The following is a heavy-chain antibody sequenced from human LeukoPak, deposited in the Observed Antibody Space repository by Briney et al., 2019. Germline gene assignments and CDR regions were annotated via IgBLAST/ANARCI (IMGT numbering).Heavy chain of an antibody. CDR2: ISYDGSNK. CDR3: AKLLHCSSTSCYAFDI. CDR1: GFTFSSYG. V-gene: IGHV3-30*18. Sequence: GGSLRLSCAASGFTFSSYGMHWVRQAPGKGLEWVAVISYDGSNKYYADSVKGRFTISRDNSKNTLYLQMNSLRAEDTAVYYCAKLLHCSSTSCYAFDIWGQGTMVTVSS. J-gene: IGHJ3*02. D-gene: IGHD2-2*01.